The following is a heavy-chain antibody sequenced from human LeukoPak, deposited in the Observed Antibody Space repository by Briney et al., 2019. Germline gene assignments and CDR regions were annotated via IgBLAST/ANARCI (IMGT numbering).Heavy chain of an antibody. CDR1: GFTFSNYA. CDR2: ISTSSDNM. D-gene: IGHD3-22*01. CDR3: ARRYYDRSGYYFDY. Sequence: GGSLRLSCAASGFTFSNYAMHWVRQAPGKGLEWVSSISTSSDNMNYADSVKGRFTISRDNAKNSLYLQMNSLRAEDTSVYYCARRYYDRSGYYFDYWGQGTLVTVSS. V-gene: IGHV3-21*01. J-gene: IGHJ4*02.